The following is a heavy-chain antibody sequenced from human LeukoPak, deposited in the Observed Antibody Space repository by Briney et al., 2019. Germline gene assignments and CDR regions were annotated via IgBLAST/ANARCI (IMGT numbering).Heavy chain of an antibody. J-gene: IGHJ6*03. CDR2: ISYEGSNK. Sequence: PGRSLRLSCAASGFTFSSYAMHWVRQAPGKGLEWVGVISYEGSNKYYADSVKGRFTISRDNSKNTLYLQMNSLRAEDTAVYYCAIGWVGPGRYMDVWGKGTTVTVSS. D-gene: IGHD1-26*01. CDR3: AIGWVGPGRYMDV. CDR1: GFTFSSYA. V-gene: IGHV3-30*01.